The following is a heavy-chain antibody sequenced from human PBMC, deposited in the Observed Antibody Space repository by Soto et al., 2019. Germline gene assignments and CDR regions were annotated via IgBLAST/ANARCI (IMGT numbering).Heavy chain of an antibody. CDR3: ARWGTTAGLDV. CDR2: TSYDGSDK. J-gene: IGHJ4*02. V-gene: IGHV3-30*19. CDR1: GFTFRSYV. D-gene: IGHD3-16*01. Sequence: QVQLVESGGGVVQPGTSLRVSCVGSGFTFRSYVIYWVRQAPGKGLEWVALTSYDGSDKYYDDSVRGRFTISRDNSRNTVDLQRDSLRLEDTALYYCARWGTTAGLDVWGQGTLVSVSS.